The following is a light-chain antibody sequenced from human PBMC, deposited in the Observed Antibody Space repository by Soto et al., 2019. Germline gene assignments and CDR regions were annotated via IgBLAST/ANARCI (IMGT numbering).Light chain of an antibody. J-gene: IGLJ1*01. CDR2: EGS. V-gene: IGLV2-23*01. Sequence: QSALTQPACVSGSPGQSITISCTGTSSDVGSYNLVSWYQQHPGKAPKLMIYEGSKRPSGVSNRFSGSKSGNTASLTISGLQAEDEADYYCCSYAGRSTYVFGTGTKLTVL. CDR1: SSDVGSYNL. CDR3: CSYAGRSTYV.